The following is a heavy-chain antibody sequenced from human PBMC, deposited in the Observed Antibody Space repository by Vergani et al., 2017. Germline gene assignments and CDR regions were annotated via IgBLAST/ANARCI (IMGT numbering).Heavy chain of an antibody. V-gene: IGHV4-59*01. CDR2: MYHSGST. J-gene: IGHJ5*02. CDR1: GGSMSGYY. Sequence: QVRLQESGPGLVKPSETLSLTCSVSGGSMSGYYWSGIRQPPGKELEWIGYMYHSGSTNYNPSLETRVTISGDTSKTQFSLKLNSVTAADTAVYYCGRVADFYGLGSRLLDLWGQGILVTVSS. D-gene: IGHD3-10*01. CDR3: GRVADFYGLGSRLLDL.